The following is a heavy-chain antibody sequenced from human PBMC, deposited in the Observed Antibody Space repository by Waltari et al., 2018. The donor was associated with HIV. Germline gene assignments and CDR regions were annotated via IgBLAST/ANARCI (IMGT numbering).Heavy chain of an antibody. CDR3: ARAPTTSLSLIQGF. Sequence: LVESGGDVVQAGRSLRLSCSASGFPLKNHGLHWVRQTPGKGLEWVAFVSFDSSDFYYADSVKGRFTVSRDNSKNTLFLQMDSLKSEDTSLYYCARAPTTSLSLIQGFWGQGTLVTVSS. CDR2: VSFDSSDF. CDR1: GFPLKNHG. V-gene: IGHV3-30*03. J-gene: IGHJ4*02.